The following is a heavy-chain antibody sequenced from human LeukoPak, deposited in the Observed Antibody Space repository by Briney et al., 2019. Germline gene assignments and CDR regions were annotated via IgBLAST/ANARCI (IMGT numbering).Heavy chain of an antibody. CDR1: GGSISSYY. CDR3: ASGYSRGYFDY. D-gene: IGHD6-13*01. Sequence: PSETLSLTCTVSGGSISSYYWSWIRQPPGRGLEWIGYIYYSGSTNYNPSLKSRATISVDTSKNQFSLKLSSVTAADTAVYYCASGYSRGYFDYWGQGTLVTVSS. J-gene: IGHJ4*02. V-gene: IGHV4-59*08. CDR2: IYYSGST.